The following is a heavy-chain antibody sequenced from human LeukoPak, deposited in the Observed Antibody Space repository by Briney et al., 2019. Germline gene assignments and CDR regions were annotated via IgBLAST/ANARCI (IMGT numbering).Heavy chain of an antibody. J-gene: IGHJ4*02. D-gene: IGHD6-19*01. CDR3: ARSDSVASPSYSY. CDR1: GFTFSSYA. V-gene: IGHV3-23*01. Sequence: GGSLRLSCAGSGFTFSSYAMSWVRQAPGKGLEWVSGISASSYTTYNADSVKGRFTISRDNSKNTLYLQMNSLRAEDTAVYYRARSDSVASPSYSYWGQGTLVTVSS. CDR2: ISASSYTT.